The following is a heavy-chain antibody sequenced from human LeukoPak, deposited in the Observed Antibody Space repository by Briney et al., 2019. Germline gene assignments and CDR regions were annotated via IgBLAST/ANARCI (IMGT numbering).Heavy chain of an antibody. D-gene: IGHD2-15*01. CDR3: ARHADCRTISCPYFHNMDV. CDR2: IYDSGSA. V-gene: IGHV4-59*08. CDR1: GGSISSYY. J-gene: IGHJ6*03. Sequence: SETLSLTCTVSGGSISSYYWSWIRQPPGKGLEWIGYIYDSGSANYNPSLKSRVAISVDASKKQFSLNLSSVTAADTAVYYCARHADCRTISCPYFHNMDVWGKGITVTVSS.